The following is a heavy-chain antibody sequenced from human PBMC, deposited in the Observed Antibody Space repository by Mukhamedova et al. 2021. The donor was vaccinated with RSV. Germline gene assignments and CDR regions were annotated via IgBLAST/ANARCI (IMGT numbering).Heavy chain of an antibody. V-gene: IGHV3-21*06. J-gene: IGHJ6*02. Sequence: SSNSGYIYYVDSLKGRFTISRDNDKNSLYLQMNSLRAEDTAAYYCAREDYGMDVWGQGTTVTVSS. CDR2: SSNSGYI. CDR3: AREDYGMDV.